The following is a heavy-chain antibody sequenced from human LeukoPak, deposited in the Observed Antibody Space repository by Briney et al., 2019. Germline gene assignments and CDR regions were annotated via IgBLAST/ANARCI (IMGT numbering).Heavy chain of an antibody. J-gene: IGHJ4*02. CDR1: GFTFDDYA. Sequence: GGSLRLSCAASGFTFDDYAMHWVRQAPGKGLEWVSLISWDGGSTYYADSVKGRFTISRDNSKNSLYLQMNSLRAEDTALYYCAKAPGEKFDYYVSSGYLDYWGQGTLVTVSS. D-gene: IGHD3-22*01. CDR3: AKAPGEKFDYYVSSGYLDY. CDR2: ISWDGGST. V-gene: IGHV3-43D*03.